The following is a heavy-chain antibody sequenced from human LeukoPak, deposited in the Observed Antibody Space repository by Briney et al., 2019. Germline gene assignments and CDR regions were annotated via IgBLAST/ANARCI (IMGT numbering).Heavy chain of an antibody. CDR2: INPNSGGT. Sequence: ASVKVSCKASGYTSTGYYMHWVRQAPGQGLEWMGWINPNSGGTNYAQKFQGRVTMTRDTSISTAYMELSRLRSDDTAVYYCARLGIAARHDAFDIWGQGTMVTVSS. CDR3: ARLGIAARHDAFDI. D-gene: IGHD6-6*01. CDR1: GYTSTGYY. J-gene: IGHJ3*02. V-gene: IGHV1-2*02.